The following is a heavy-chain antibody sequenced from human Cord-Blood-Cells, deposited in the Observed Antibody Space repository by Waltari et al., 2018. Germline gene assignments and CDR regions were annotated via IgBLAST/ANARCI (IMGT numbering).Heavy chain of an antibody. CDR1: GYTFTSYY. CDR2: INPSGGST. CDR3: ARGGSSSWYDNRDFDY. Sequence: QVQLVQSGAEVKKPGASVKVSCKASGYTFTSYYMHWVRPAPGQGLEWMGIINPSGGSTSYAKKFQGRVTMTRDTSTSTVYMELSSLRFEDTAVYYCARGGSSSWYDNRDFDYWGQGTLVTVSS. V-gene: IGHV1-46*01. J-gene: IGHJ4*02. D-gene: IGHD6-13*01.